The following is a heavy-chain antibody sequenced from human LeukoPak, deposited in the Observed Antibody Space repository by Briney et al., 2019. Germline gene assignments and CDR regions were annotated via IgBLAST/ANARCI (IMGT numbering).Heavy chain of an antibody. CDR3: ARDWSYYGSGSTL. Sequence: GGSLRLSCAASGFTFSSYSMNWVRQAPGKGLEWVSSISSSSSYVYYADSVKGRFTISRDNAKNSLYLQMNSLRAEDTAVYYCARDWSYYGSGSTLWGQGTLVTVSS. CDR1: GFTFSSYS. CDR2: ISSSSSYV. V-gene: IGHV3-21*01. J-gene: IGHJ4*02. D-gene: IGHD3-10*01.